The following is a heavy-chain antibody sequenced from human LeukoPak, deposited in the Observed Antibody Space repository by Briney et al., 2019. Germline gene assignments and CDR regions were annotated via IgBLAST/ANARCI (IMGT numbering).Heavy chain of an antibody. J-gene: IGHJ4*02. Sequence: GGPLRLSCAASGFTFSSYAMSWVRQAPGKGLEWLSTIGGGGEHTYYADSVRGRFTISRDNSKNTVYLQMKSLRAEDTAVYFCAKVLTGSQDYWGQGTLVTVSS. D-gene: IGHD7-27*01. V-gene: IGHV3-23*01. CDR1: GFTFSSYA. CDR2: IGGGGEHT. CDR3: AKVLTGSQDY.